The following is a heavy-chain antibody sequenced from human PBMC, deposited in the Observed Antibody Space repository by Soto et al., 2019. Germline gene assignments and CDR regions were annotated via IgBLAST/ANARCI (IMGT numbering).Heavy chain of an antibody. CDR3: ARQQVAAAGALDY. D-gene: IGHD6-13*01. J-gene: IGHJ4*02. CDR2: IYYSGST. CDR1: GGSISSYY. V-gene: IGHV4-59*08. Sequence: SETLSLTCTVSGGSISSYYWSWIRQPPGKGLEWIGYIYYSGSTNYNPSLKSRVTISVDTSKNQFSLKLSSVTAADTAVYYCARQQVAAAGALDYWGQGTLVTVSS.